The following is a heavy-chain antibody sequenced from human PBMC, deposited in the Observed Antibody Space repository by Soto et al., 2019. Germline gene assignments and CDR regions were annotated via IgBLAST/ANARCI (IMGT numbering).Heavy chain of an antibody. CDR1: GFTFSSYW. D-gene: IGHD6-19*01. CDR2: INSDGSST. Sequence: AGGSLRLSCAASGFTFSSYWMHWVRQAPGKGLVWVSRINSDGSSTSYADSVKGRFTISRDNAKNTLYLQMNSLRAEDTAVYYCAIGSGWDSFDYWGQGTLVTVSS. V-gene: IGHV3-74*01. CDR3: AIGSGWDSFDY. J-gene: IGHJ4*02.